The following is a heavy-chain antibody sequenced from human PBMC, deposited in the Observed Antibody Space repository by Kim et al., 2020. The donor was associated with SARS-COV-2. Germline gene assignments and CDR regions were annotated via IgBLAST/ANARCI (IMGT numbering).Heavy chain of an antibody. V-gene: IGHV3-30*02. CDR3: AKPNKGYCSGGSCPDAFDI. J-gene: IGHJ3*02. D-gene: IGHD2-15*01. Sequence: GRVTISRDNSKNTLYLQMNSRRAEDTAVYYCAKPNKGYCSGGSCPDAFDIWGQGTMVTVSS.